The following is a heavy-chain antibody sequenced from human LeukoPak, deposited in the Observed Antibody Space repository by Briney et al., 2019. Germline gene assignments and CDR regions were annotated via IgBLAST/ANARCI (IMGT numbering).Heavy chain of an antibody. Sequence: PGGSLRLSCAASGFTFSSYWMHWVRQAPGKGLVWVARINRDGRSTNYADSVKGRFTISRANGKNSLYLQMISLRAEDTAVYYCARGRGGVAVAGIWFDPWGQGTLVTVSS. V-gene: IGHV3-74*01. CDR3: ARGRGGVAVAGIWFDP. CDR1: GFTFSSYW. D-gene: IGHD6-19*01. J-gene: IGHJ5*02. CDR2: INRDGRST.